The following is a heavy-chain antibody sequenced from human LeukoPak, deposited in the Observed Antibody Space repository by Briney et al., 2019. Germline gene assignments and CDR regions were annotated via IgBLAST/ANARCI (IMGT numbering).Heavy chain of an antibody. D-gene: IGHD3-22*01. CDR3: AGEDNSSGYRPFDI. J-gene: IGHJ3*02. CDR1: GYTFTGYY. V-gene: IGHV1-2*06. Sequence: ASVKVSCKASGYTFTGYYIHWVRQAPGQGLEWVGRINPNNGGTNYAQKFQGRVTMTRDMSMSTAYMELSRLRPDDTAVYYCAGEDNSSGYRPFDIWGQGTMVTVPS. CDR2: INPNNGGT.